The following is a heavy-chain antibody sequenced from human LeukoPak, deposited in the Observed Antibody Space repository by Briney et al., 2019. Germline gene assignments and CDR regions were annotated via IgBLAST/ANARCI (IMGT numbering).Heavy chain of an antibody. V-gene: IGHV4-59*01. D-gene: IGHD3-10*01. J-gene: IGHJ6*03. CDR1: GGSISSYY. CDR2: IYYSGST. Sequence: SETLSLTCTVSGGSISSYYWSWIRQPPGKGLEWIGYIYYSGSTNYNPSLKSRVTISVDTSKNQFSLKLSSVTAADTAVYYCARERITMVRGVSYWMGYYYYYYMDVWGKGTTVTVSS. CDR3: ARERITMVRGVSYWMGYYYYYYMDV.